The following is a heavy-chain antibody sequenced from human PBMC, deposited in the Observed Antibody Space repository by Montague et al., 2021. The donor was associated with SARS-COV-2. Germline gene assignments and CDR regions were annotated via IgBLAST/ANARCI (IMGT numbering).Heavy chain of an antibody. D-gene: IGHD1-26*01. CDR2: IYWDDDK. Sequence: PAVVKPTKTLTLTCTFSGFSLSTSGVGVGWIRQPPGKALEWLALIYWDDDKRYSPSLKSRLTITKDTSKNQVVLTMTNMDPVDTATYYCAHRRGLLLSDAFDIWGQGTMVTVSP. J-gene: IGHJ3*02. V-gene: IGHV2-5*02. CDR3: AHRRGLLLSDAFDI. CDR1: GFSLSTSGVG.